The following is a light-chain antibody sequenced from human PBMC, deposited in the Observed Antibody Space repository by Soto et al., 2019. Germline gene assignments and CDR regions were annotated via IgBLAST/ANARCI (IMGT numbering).Light chain of an antibody. CDR1: QSVSSSY. J-gene: IGKJ1*01. CDR3: QHYGSSPR. CDR2: GTS. Sequence: EIVLTQSPGTLSLSPGERATLSCGASQSVSSSYLAWYQQKPGQAPRLLIYGTSSRATGIPDRFSGSGSGTDFTLTITRLEPEDFAVYYCQHYGSSPRFGQGTKVDIK. V-gene: IGKV3-20*01.